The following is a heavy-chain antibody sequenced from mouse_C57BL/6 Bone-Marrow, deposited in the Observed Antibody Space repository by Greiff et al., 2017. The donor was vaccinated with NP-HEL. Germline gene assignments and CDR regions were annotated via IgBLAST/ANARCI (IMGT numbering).Heavy chain of an antibody. D-gene: IGHD4-1*01. CDR1: GYTFTDHI. V-gene: IGHV1-11*01. CDR3: GRRGGAITGSFAY. J-gene: IGHJ3*01. Sequence: QVQLQQSGAELASPGASVTLSCKASGYTFTDHIMNWVKQRPGQGLEWIGRIYPVSGETNYNQKFMGKATFSVDRSSSTVYMVLNSLTSEDPAVYYCGRRGGAITGSFAYWGQGTLVTVSA. CDR2: IYPVSGET.